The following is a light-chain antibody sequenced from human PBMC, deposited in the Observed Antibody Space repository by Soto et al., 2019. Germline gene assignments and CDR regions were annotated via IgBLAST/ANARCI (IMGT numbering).Light chain of an antibody. CDR2: GAS. CDR1: QNINSD. Sequence: VMTQSPATLSASPGERATLSCRASQNINSDLAWYQQKPGQAPRLLMYGASTRATGIPARFSGSGSGTEFSLTISSLQTEDFAVYYCQQYNNWPPWTFGQGTKVEIK. V-gene: IGKV3-15*01. J-gene: IGKJ1*01. CDR3: QQYNNWPPWT.